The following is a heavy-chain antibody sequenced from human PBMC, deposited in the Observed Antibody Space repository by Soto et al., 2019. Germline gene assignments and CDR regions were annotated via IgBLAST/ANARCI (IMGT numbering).Heavy chain of an antibody. CDR1: GYTFTGYY. V-gene: IGHV1-2*04. CDR2: INPNSGGT. Sequence: ASVKVSCKASGYTFTGYYMHWVRQAPGQGLEWMGWINPNSGGTNYAQKFQGWVTMTRDTSISTAYMELSRLRSDDTAVYYCARLNPYYYYGMDVWGQGTAVPVSS. CDR3: ARLNPYYYYGMDV. J-gene: IGHJ6*02.